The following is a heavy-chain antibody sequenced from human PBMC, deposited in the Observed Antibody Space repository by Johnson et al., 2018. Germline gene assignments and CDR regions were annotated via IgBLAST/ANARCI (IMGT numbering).Heavy chain of an antibody. D-gene: IGHD3-22*01. V-gene: IGHV4-4*02. CDR1: GGSISSSNW. J-gene: IGHJ6*03. CDR3: ARRQVYDDSSGYYEDYYYYMDV. CDR2: IYHSGST. Sequence: QVQLQESGPGLVKPSGTLSLTCAVSGGSISSSNWWSWVRQPPGKGLEWIGEIYHSGSTNYNPSLKSRVTISVDKSKNQFSLKLSSVTAADTAVYYCARRQVYDDSSGYYEDYYYYMDVWGKGTTVTVSS.